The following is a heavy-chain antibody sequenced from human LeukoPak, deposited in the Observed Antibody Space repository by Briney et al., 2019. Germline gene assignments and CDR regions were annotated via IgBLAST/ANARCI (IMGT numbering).Heavy chain of an antibody. CDR2: IGTAGDT. J-gene: IGHJ6*02. CDR1: GFTFSSYD. Sequence: GGSLRLSCAASGFTFSSYDMHWVRHATGKGLEWVSAIGTAGDTYYPGSVKGRFTISRENAKNSLYLQMNSLRAGDTAVYYCARSGSTSYYGMDVWGQGTTVTVSS. CDR3: ARSGSTSYYGMDV. V-gene: IGHV3-13*04. D-gene: IGHD2-2*01.